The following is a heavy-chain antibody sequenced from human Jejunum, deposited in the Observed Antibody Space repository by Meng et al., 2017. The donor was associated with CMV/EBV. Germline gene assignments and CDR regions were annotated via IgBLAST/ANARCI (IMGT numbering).Heavy chain of an antibody. CDR3: ASVPVGGRGEYDY. Sequence: SGYTHSTYRMHRLRQAPGQWIGWIGLINPTNSGTDYAQQFQGRVTMTTDTSTNTVYLELSSVTSDDTAVYYCASVPVGGRGEYDYWGQGTLVTVSS. CDR2: INPTNSGT. CDR1: GYTHSTYR. J-gene: IGHJ4*02. D-gene: IGHD3-16*01. V-gene: IGHV1-46*01.